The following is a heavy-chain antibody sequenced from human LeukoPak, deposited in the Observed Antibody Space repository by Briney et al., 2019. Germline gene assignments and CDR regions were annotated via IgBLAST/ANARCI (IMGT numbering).Heavy chain of an antibody. Sequence: PSETLSLTCTGSGGSISSYYWSWIRQPAGKGLEWSGRIYTSGSTNYNPYLKSRVTMSVDTSKNQFSLKLSSVTAADTAVYSCARDFLGVVRRFAWFDPWGQGTLVTVSS. J-gene: IGHJ5*02. CDR1: GGSISSYY. D-gene: IGHD3-3*01. CDR3: ARDFLGVVRRFAWFDP. V-gene: IGHV4-4*07. CDR2: IYTSGST.